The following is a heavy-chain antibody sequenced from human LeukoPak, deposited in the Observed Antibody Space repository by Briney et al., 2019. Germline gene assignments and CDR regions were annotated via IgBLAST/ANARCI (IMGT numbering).Heavy chain of an antibody. Sequence: SETLSLTCAVYGGSFSGYYWSWIRQPPGKGLEWTVEINHSGSTNYNPSLKSRVTISVDTSKNQFSLKLSSVTAADTAVYYCARAPQWLAYKHYFDYWGQGTLVTVSS. CDR3: ARAPQWLAYKHYFDY. J-gene: IGHJ4*02. V-gene: IGHV4-34*01. CDR2: INHSGST. CDR1: GGSFSGYY. D-gene: IGHD6-19*01.